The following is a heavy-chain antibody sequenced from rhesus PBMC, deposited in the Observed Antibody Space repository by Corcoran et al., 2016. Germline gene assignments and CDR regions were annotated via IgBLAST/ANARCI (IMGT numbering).Heavy chain of an antibody. CDR2: IYSSNGDT. CDR1: GGSISGGYG. Sequence: QVQLQESGPGLLKPSDTLSLTCAVSGGSISGGYGWGWIRQPPGKGLEGLGSIYSSNGDTYYNPSLKSRVTISTDTSKNQFSLKLSSVTAADTAVYYCARAAYCSGGVCYWYFDIWGPGTPITISS. D-gene: IGHD2-39*02. J-gene: IGHJ2*01. CDR3: ARAAYCSGGVCYWYFDI. V-gene: IGHV4S7*01.